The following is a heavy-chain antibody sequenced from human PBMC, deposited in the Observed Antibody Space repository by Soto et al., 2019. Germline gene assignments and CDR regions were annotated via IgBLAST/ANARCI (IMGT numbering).Heavy chain of an antibody. J-gene: IGHJ5*02. V-gene: IGHV3-30-3*01. CDR3: ARGPHIVVVTAILGANWFDP. Sequence: GGSLRLSCAASGFTFSSYAMHWVRQAPGKGLEWVAVISYDGSNKYYADSVKGRFTISRDNSKNTLYLQMNSLRAEDTAVYYCARGPHIVVVTAILGANWFDPWGQGTLVTVSS. D-gene: IGHD2-21*02. CDR2: ISYDGSNK. CDR1: GFTFSSYA.